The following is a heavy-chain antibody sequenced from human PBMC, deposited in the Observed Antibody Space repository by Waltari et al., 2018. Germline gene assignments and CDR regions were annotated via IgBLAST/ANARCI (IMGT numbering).Heavy chain of an antibody. CDR2: FIPIFGTA. D-gene: IGHD6-13*01. Sequence: QVQLVQSGAEVKKPGSSVKVSCKASGGTFSSYAISWVRQAPGQGLEWMGGFIPIFGTANDAQKFPGRVTITADESTSTAYMELSSLRSEDTAVYYCARGAAAGSIDWFDPWGQGTLVTVSS. CDR3: ARGAAAGSIDWFDP. V-gene: IGHV1-69*12. J-gene: IGHJ5*02. CDR1: GGTFSSYA.